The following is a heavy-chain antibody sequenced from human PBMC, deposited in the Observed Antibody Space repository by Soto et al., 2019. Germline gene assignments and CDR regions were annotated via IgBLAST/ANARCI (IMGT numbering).Heavy chain of an antibody. D-gene: IGHD3-10*01. J-gene: IGHJ6*02. CDR1: GGTFSSYA. CDR2: IIPIFGTA. V-gene: IGHV1-69*01. Sequence: QVQLVQSGAEVKKPGSSVKVSCKASGGTFSSYAISWVRQAPGQGLEWMGGIIPIFGTANYAQKFQGRVTIPADESTSTAYMELSSLRSEDTAVYYCASTSGFGELLYYYYYGMDVWGQGTTVTVSS. CDR3: ASTSGFGELLYYYYYGMDV.